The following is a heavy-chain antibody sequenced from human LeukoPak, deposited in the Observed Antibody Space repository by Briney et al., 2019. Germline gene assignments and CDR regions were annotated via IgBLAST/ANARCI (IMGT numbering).Heavy chain of an antibody. J-gene: IGHJ4*02. D-gene: IGHD6-19*01. CDR3: AKVGDHSSGWYYFDY. V-gene: IGHV3-23*01. Sequence: GGSLRLSCAASGFTFSSYAMSWVRQAPGKGLEWVSAISGSGGSTYYADSVKGRFTISRDNSKNTLYLQMNSLRAEDTAVYYCAKVGDHSSGWYYFDYWGQGTLVTVSS. CDR1: GFTFSSYA. CDR2: ISGSGGST.